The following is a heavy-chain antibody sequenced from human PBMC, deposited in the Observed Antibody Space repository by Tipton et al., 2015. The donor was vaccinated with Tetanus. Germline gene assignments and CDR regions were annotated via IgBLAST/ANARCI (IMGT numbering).Heavy chain of an antibody. Sequence: QSGAEVKKPGESLKISCQTSGYTFANYWIGWVRQMPGQGLEWVGIVYPGDTDARYSPSFQGRVTISADTSISTAYLQWSSLKASDTAIYYCARLQYRTFHSSSGYWGQGTQVTVSS. J-gene: IGHJ4*02. D-gene: IGHD6-6*01. CDR2: VYPGDTDA. V-gene: IGHV5-51*01. CDR3: ARLQYRTFHSSSGY. CDR1: GYTFANYW.